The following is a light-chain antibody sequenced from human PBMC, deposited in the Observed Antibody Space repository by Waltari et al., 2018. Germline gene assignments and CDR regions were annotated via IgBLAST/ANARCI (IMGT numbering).Light chain of an antibody. J-gene: IGKJ5*01. Sequence: EIVLTQSPDTLSLSPGERATLSCRASQSVSSSNLAWYQQKPGQDPRLLIYGASSRATGIPDRFSGSGSGTAFTLTISRMEPEDFAVYYCQQYGSSLSITFGQGTRLEIK. V-gene: IGKV3-20*01. CDR3: QQYGSSLSIT. CDR2: GAS. CDR1: QSVSSSN.